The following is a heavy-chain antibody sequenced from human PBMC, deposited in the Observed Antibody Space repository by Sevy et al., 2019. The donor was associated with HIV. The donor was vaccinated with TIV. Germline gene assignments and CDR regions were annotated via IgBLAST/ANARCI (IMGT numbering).Heavy chain of an antibody. V-gene: IGHV3-48*02. Sequence: GSLRLSCAASGFRFRDYRMNWVRQAPGKGLEWVSYITSSSNTINYADSVKGRFTISRDNGRNSLYLQINSLRHEETAVYYCARDRGRGEVALDLWGQGTLVTVSS. CDR3: ARDRGRGEVALDL. D-gene: IGHD3-10*01. J-gene: IGHJ5*02. CDR2: ITSSSNTI. CDR1: GFRFRDYR.